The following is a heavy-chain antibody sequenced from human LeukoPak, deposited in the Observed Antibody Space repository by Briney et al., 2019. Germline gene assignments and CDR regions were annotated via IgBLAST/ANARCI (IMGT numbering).Heavy chain of an antibody. D-gene: IGHD4-17*01. V-gene: IGHV3-7*01. J-gene: IGHJ4*02. CDR2: LKQDGSQK. CDR1: GFTFTTYS. CDR3: ARESGSVTSEVDFDY. Sequence: GGSLRLSCEASGFTFTTYSMTWVRQAPGKGLEWVATLKQDGSQKYYVDSVKGRFTVSRDNAKNSLYLQMNSLRAEDTAVYYCARESGSVTSEVDFDYWGQGTLVTVSS.